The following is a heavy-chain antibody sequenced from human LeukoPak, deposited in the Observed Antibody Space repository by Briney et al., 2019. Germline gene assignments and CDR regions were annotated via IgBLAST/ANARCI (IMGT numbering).Heavy chain of an antibody. V-gene: IGHV4-59*12. J-gene: IGHJ4*02. CDR2: IYYSGST. CDR1: GGSISSYY. D-gene: IGHD3-3*01. CDR3: AREGMNVLRFLEWFPEVYYFDY. Sequence: SETLSLTCTVSGGSISSYYWSWIRQPPGKGLEWIGYIYYSGSTNYNPSLKSRVTISVDTSKNQFSLKLSSVTAADTAVYYCAREGMNVLRFLEWFPEVYYFDYWGQGTLVTVSS.